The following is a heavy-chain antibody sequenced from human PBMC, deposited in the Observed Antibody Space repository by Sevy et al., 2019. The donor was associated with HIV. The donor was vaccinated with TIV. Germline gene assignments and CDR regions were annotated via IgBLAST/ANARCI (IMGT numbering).Heavy chain of an antibody. CDR2: IYSDGST. CDR1: GFSVNSNY. J-gene: IGHJ4*02. Sequence: GGSLRLSCAASGFSVNSNYMTWVRQAPGKGLDWVSIIYSDGSTKYADPLKGRFTISRDNSKNTMYLQMNSLRVDDTAVYYCARGGTIFGLVRHYFDYWGQGTLVTVSS. D-gene: IGHD3-3*01. CDR3: ARGGTIFGLVRHYFDY. V-gene: IGHV3-66*01.